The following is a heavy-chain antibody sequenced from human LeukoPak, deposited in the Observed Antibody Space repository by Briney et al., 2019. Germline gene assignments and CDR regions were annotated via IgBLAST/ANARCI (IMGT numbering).Heavy chain of an antibody. D-gene: IGHD2/OR15-2a*01. CDR2: ISYSGFT. CDR1: GGSISSYQ. Sequence: SETLSLACTVSGGSISSYQWSWIRQPPGKGLEWIGYISYSGFTNYNPSLKSRVTISLDTSKNQFSLKLTSVTAADTAVYYCAGHHPRNTVDFWGQGTLVTVSS. CDR3: AGHHPRNTVDF. V-gene: IGHV4-59*08. J-gene: IGHJ4*02.